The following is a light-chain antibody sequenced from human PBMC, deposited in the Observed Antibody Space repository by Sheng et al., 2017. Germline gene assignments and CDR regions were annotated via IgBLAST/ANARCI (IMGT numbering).Light chain of an antibody. CDR2: GAS. J-gene: IGKJ4*01. Sequence: EIVLTQSPGTLSLSPGERATLSCRASQSVSSSHLAWYQQKPGQAPRLLIYGASTRATDIPARFSGSGSGTEFTLTISSLQSEDFAVYYCQQYNDWPLTFGGGTKVEIK. CDR3: QQYNDWPLT. V-gene: IGKV3-15*01. CDR1: QSVSSSH.